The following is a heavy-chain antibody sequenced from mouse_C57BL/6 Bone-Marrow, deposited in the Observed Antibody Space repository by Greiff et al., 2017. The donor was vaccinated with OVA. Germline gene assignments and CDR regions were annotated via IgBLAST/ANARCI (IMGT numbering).Heavy chain of an antibody. CDR1: GYAFSSSW. Sequence: QVQLKQSGPELVKPGASVKISCKASGYAFSSSWMNWVKQRPGKGLEWIGRIYPGDGDTNYNGKFKGKATLTADKSSSTAYMQLSSLTSEDSAVYFCGRGSNAMDYWGQGTSVTVSS. CDR2: IYPGDGDT. V-gene: IGHV1-82*01. CDR3: GRGSNAMDY. J-gene: IGHJ4*01.